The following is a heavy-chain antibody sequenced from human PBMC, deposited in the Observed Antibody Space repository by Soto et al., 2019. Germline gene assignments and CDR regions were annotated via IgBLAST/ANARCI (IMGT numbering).Heavy chain of an antibody. V-gene: IGHV3-7*03. Sequence: LRLSCAASGFTFNTFWMSWVRQSPGKGLEWVANIKHDGSETYYVDSVKGRFTISRDNAKNSLFLQMNTLRTEDTAVYYCARDFATHCSGSTCYPYAYWGQGALVTVSS. CDR3: ARDFATHCSGSTCYPYAY. CDR2: IKHDGSET. D-gene: IGHD2-15*01. CDR1: GFTFNTFW. J-gene: IGHJ4*02.